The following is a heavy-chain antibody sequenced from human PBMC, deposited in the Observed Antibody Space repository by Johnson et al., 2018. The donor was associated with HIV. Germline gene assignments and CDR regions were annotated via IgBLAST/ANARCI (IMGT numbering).Heavy chain of an antibody. CDR3: TTGISWFGAITFDI. Sequence: QVQLVESGGGVVQPGRSLRLSCAASGFTFSDYYMSWIRQAPGKGLEWVSYISSSGSSIYYADSVKGRFTISRDNSKNTLYLQMNSLKTEDTAVYYCTTGISWFGAITFDIWGQGTMVTVSS. D-gene: IGHD3-10*01. CDR2: ISSSGSSI. J-gene: IGHJ3*02. CDR1: GFTFSDYY. V-gene: IGHV3-11*01.